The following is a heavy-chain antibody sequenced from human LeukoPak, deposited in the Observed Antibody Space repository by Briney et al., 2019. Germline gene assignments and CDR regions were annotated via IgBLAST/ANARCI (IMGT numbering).Heavy chain of an antibody. D-gene: IGHD5-18*01. CDR3: ARQDTAMVLDAFDI. V-gene: IGHV5-51*01. CDR1: GYSFTSYW. Sequence: GESLKISCKGSGYSFTSYWIGWVRQMPGKGLEWMGIIYPGDSDTRYSPSFQGQVTVSADKSISTAYLQWSSLKAPDTAMYYCARQDTAMVLDAFDIWGQGTMVTVSS. CDR2: IYPGDSDT. J-gene: IGHJ3*02.